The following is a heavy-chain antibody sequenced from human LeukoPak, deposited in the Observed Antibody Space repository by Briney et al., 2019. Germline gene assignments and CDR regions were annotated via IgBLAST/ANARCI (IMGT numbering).Heavy chain of an antibody. D-gene: IGHD3-10*01. V-gene: IGHV3-66*01. J-gene: IGHJ4*02. CDR1: GFTVSSNY. CDR3: ASDGSGSYCNY. CDR2: IYSGGST. Sequence: GGSLRLSCAASGFTVSSNYMSWVRQAPGKGLEWVSVIYSGGSTYYADSVKGRFTISRDNSKNTLYLQMNSLRAEDTAVYYCASDGSGSYCNYWGQGTLVTVSS.